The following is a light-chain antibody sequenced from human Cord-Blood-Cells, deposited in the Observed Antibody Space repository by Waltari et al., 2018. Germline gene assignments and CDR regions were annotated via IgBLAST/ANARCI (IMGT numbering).Light chain of an antibody. J-gene: IGKJ2*03. V-gene: IGKV1-39*01. CDR2: AAS. Sequence: DIQMTQSPSSLHSSVGARVTITCRASQSISSYLNWYQQKPGKAPKPLIYAASSLQSGVPSRFSVSGSETDFTLTISSLQPEDFATYYCQQSYSTPYSFGQGTKLEIK. CDR1: QSISSY. CDR3: QQSYSTPYS.